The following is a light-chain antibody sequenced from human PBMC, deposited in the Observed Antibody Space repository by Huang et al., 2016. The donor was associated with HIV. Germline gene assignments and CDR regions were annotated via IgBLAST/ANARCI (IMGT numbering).Light chain of an antibody. CDR1: QGITKS. Sequence: DIQMTQSPSSLSDSVGDRVTITCRASQGITKSLVWYQQKPGKAPKPLLFAPSRLERGVPSRFSGSGSGTDFTLTISSLQPEDFATYYCQQYYNTPYTFGQGTKLEIK. CDR2: APS. CDR3: QQYYNTPYT. V-gene: IGKV1-NL1*01. J-gene: IGKJ2*01.